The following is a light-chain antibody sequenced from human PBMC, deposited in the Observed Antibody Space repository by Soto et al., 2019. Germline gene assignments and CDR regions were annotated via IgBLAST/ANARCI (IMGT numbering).Light chain of an antibody. Sequence: QSALTQPPSASGSPGQSVTISCTGTSSDVGGYNSVSWYQHHPGKAPKLMIYEVSKRPSGVPDRFSGSKSVNTASLTVSGLQAEDEAHYYCSSYAGSSNYVFGTGTKLTVL. CDR1: SSDVGGYNS. J-gene: IGLJ1*01. CDR3: SSYAGSSNYV. V-gene: IGLV2-8*01. CDR2: EVS.